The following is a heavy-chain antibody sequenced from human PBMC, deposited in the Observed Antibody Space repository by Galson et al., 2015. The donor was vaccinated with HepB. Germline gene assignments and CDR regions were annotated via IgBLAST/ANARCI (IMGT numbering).Heavy chain of an antibody. J-gene: IGHJ5*02. Sequence: CAISGDSVPSHSAAWNWIRQSPSRGLEWLGRTYYRSKWYNDYAVSVKSRITINPDTSKNQFSLQLNSVTPEDTAVYYCARAGGSPYAGEFDPWGQGTLVTVSS. CDR3: ARAGGSPYAGEFDP. CDR2: TYYRSKWYN. CDR1: GDSVPSHSAA. D-gene: IGHD1-26*01. V-gene: IGHV6-1*01.